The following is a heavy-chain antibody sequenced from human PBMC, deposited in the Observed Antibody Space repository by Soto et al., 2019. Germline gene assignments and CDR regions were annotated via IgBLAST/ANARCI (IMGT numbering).Heavy chain of an antibody. CDR3: AKDPYSSSWYRYFDY. Sequence: EVQLLESGGGLVQPGGSLRLSCAASGFTFSSYVMSWVRQAPGKGLEWVSAISGSGGSTYYADSVKGRFTISRDNSKNTLYLQMNSLRAEDTAVYYCAKDPYSSSWYRYFDYWGQGTLVTVSS. J-gene: IGHJ4*02. CDR1: GFTFSSYV. V-gene: IGHV3-23*01. D-gene: IGHD6-13*01. CDR2: ISGSGGST.